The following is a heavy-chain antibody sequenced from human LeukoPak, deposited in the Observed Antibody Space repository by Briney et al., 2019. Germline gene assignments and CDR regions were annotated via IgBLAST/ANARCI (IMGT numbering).Heavy chain of an antibody. J-gene: IGHJ3*02. CDR2: INPSGGST. CDR1: GYTFTSYY. CDR3: ARDRRDCSSTSCYGDAFDI. V-gene: IGHV1-46*01. Sequence: ASVTVSCKASGYTFTSYYMPWVRQAPGQGLEWMGIINPSGGSTSYAQKFQGRVTMTRDTSTSTVYMELSSLRSEDTAVYYCARDRRDCSSTSCYGDAFDIWGQGTMVTVSS. D-gene: IGHD2-2*01.